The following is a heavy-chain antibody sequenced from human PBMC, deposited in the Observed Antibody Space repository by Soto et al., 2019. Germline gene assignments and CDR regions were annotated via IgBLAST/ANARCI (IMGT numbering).Heavy chain of an antibody. CDR1: GYTFTSYG. Sequence: QVQLVQSGGEVKKPGASVKVSCKASGYTFTSYGFSWVRQAPGQGLEWMGWINGYTGNTHYAQKFQGRVTMTIDTSTSTAYMELWTLISDDTAVYYCARSWVTGKGGMDVWGQGTTVTVYS. J-gene: IGHJ6*02. D-gene: IGHD3-16*01. V-gene: IGHV1-18*01. CDR2: INGYTGNT. CDR3: ARSWVTGKGGMDV.